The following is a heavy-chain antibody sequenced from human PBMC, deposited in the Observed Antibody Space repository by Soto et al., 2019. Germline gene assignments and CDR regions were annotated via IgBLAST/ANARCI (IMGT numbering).Heavy chain of an antibody. Sequence: GGSLRLSCVVSGVTFSSYGMHWVRQAPGKGLEWVAVIWYDGSNQYYADTVKGRFTISRDNSKNTLYLQMNSLRVEDTAVYYCARDIAVTHFDYWGQGTLVTVSS. CDR2: IWYDGSNQ. D-gene: IGHD2-21*01. V-gene: IGHV3-33*01. CDR1: GVTFSSYG. CDR3: ARDIAVTHFDY. J-gene: IGHJ4*02.